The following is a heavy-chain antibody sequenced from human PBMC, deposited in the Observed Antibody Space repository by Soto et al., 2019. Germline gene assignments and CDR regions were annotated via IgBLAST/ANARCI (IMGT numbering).Heavy chain of an antibody. V-gene: IGHV3-33*01. J-gene: IGHJ4*02. D-gene: IGHD6-13*01. CDR2: IWSDGTKK. Sequence: QVHLVESGGGVVQPGRSLTLSCTASGFAFSNYGIHWVRQAPGRGLEWVAVIWSDGTKKFYAGSVRGRFTISRDNSKNTIYLQMNSLRAEDTAVYYCARDWWEEPAGKETVSQFDYWGQGTPVTVSS. CDR1: GFAFSNYG. CDR3: ARDWWEEPAGKETVSQFDY.